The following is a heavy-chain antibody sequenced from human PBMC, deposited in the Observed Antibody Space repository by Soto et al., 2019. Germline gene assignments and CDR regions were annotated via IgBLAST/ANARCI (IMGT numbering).Heavy chain of an antibody. J-gene: IGHJ4*02. CDR2: ISYDGSNK. V-gene: IGHV3-30*18. Sequence: SGGSLRLSCAASGFTFSSYGMHWVRQAPGKGLEWVAVISYDGSNKYYADSVKGRFTISRDNSKNTLYLQMNSLRAEDTAVYYCAKRSGFTGPFDYWGQGTLVTVSS. D-gene: IGHD1-26*01. CDR3: AKRSGFTGPFDY. CDR1: GFTFSSYG.